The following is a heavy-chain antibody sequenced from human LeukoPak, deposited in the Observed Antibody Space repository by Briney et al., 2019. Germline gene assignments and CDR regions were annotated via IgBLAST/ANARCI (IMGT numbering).Heavy chain of an antibody. CDR2: VYDSGST. J-gene: IGHJ5*02. CDR1: GGSISSYY. D-gene: IGHD3-10*01. V-gene: IGHV4-59*08. Sequence: SETLSLTCTVSGGSISSYYWTWIRHPPGKGLEWIGYVYDSGSTNYNPSLQSRVTISVDTSKSQFSLKLTSVTAADTAVYYCARRGGRGSSYWFDPWGQGTLVTVSS. CDR3: ARRGGRGSSYWFDP.